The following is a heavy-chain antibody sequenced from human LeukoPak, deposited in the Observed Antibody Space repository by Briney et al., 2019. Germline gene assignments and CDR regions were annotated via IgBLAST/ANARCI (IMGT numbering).Heavy chain of an antibody. CDR2: VDPDSGGT. V-gene: IGHV1-2*02. D-gene: IGHD2-21*01. J-gene: IGHJ4*02. Sequence: ASVKVSCEASGYTFTDYYMHWVRQAPGQGLEWMGWVDPDSGGTDSAQKFQGRAIMARDTSIGTAYMELSRLRSDDTAVYYRAKSRFPGGDSYGNFDCWGQGTLVSVSS. CDR1: GYTFTDYY. CDR3: AKSRFPGGDSYGNFDC.